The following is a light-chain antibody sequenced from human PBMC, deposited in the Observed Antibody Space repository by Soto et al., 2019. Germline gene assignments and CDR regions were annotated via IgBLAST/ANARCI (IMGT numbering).Light chain of an antibody. V-gene: IGKV1-13*02. CDR1: QGISSA. CDR3: QHLSREPVLCP. J-gene: IGKJ3*01. CDR2: DAS. Sequence: AIQFTQSPSSLSASVGDRVTITCRASQGISSALAWYQQKPGKAPKLLIYDASSLESGFPSRFSGSGSGTVFSLTISSLNPEEFATYYGQHLSREPVLCPFGPGNKVDSK.